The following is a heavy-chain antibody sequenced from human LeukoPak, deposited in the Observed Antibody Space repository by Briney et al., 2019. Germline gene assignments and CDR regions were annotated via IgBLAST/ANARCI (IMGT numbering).Heavy chain of an antibody. Sequence: AGSLRLSCAASGFTFSSHGMHWVRPAPGKGLEWVAVIWNDGGNTDHADSVKGRFTISRDNSKNTLHLQMNSLRAEDTAVYYCARDRGSRWFGPIDYWGLGTLVTVSS. CDR1: GFTFSSHG. CDR2: IWNDGGNT. D-gene: IGHD6-13*01. CDR3: ARDRGSRWFGPIDY. V-gene: IGHV3-33*01. J-gene: IGHJ4*02.